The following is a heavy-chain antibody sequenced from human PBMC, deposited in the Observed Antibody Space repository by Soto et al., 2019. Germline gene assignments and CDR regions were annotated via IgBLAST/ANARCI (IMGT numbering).Heavy chain of an antibody. CDR1: SGDLD. Sequence: SGDLDWRWIRQPPGKGLEWIGYIYYSGSTNYNPSLKSRVTIAVDTSKNTLYLQMNSLSADDTAVYYCATLQLAGPDYWVQGTLVTVSS. V-gene: IGHV4-61*06. J-gene: IGHJ4*02. CDR2: IYYSGST. D-gene: IGHD6-19*01. CDR3: ATLQLAGPDY.